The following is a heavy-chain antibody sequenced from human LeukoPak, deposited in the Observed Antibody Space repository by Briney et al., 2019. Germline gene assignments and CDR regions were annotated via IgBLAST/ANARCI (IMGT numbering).Heavy chain of an antibody. CDR2: IIPILGIA. D-gene: IGHD2-2*01. CDR1: GGTFSSYT. J-gene: IGHJ3*02. Sequence: SVKVSCKASGGTFSSYTISWVRQAPGQGLELMGRIIPILGIANYAQKFQGRVTITADKSTSTAYMELSSLRSEDTAVYYCARGKYCSSTSCRYIDAFDIWGQGTMVTVSS. CDR3: ARGKYCSSTSCRYIDAFDI. V-gene: IGHV1-69*02.